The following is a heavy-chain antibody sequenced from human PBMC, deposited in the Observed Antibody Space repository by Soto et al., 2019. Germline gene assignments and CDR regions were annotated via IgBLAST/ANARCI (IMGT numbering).Heavy chain of an antibody. V-gene: IGHV4-34*09. D-gene: IGHD6-6*01. J-gene: IGHJ6*02. Sequence: SETLSLTCAVYGGSFSGYCWSWIRQPPGKGLEWIGEVDHSGSTNYNPSLKSRVSISVDTSNKEFSLNLRSVTAADTAVYYCARDRYSNSNYYYYGMDVWGQGTTVT. CDR1: GGSFSGYC. CDR3: ARDRYSNSNYYYYGMDV. CDR2: VDHSGST.